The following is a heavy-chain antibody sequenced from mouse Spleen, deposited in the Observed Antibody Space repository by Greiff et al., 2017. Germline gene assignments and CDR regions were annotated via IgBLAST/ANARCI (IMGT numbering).Heavy chain of an antibody. CDR3: ARGANYYGRYYAMDY. J-gene: IGHJ4*01. CDR2: INPNNGGT. D-gene: IGHD1-1*01. V-gene: IGHV1-18*01. Sequence: EVQLQQSGPELVKPGASVKIPCKASGYTFTDYNMDWVKQSHGKSLEWIGDINPNNGGTIYNQKFKGKATLTVDKSSSTAYMELRSLTSEDTAVYYCARGANYYGRYYAMDYWGQGTSVTVSS. CDR1: GYTFTDYN.